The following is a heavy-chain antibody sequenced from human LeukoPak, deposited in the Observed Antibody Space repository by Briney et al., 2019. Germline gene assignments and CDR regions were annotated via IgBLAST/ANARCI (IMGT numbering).Heavy chain of an antibody. J-gene: IGHJ6*02. CDR2: ISYDGSNK. CDR3: ARVTDFWSGYNMDV. D-gene: IGHD3-3*01. Sequence: PGGSLRLSCAASGFTFSSYAMHWVRQAPGKGLEWVAVISYDGSNKYYADSVKGRFTISRDNSKNTLYLQMNSLRAEDTAVYYCARVTDFWSGYNMDVWGQGTTVTVSS. CDR1: GFTFSSYA. V-gene: IGHV3-30*04.